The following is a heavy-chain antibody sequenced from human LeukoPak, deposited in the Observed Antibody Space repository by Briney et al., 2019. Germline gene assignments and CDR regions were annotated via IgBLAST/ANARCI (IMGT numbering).Heavy chain of an antibody. CDR3: AKDGRVAYYYDSSGYYSP. Sequence: GGSLRLSCAASGFTFSSYAMSWVRQAPGKGLEWVSAISGSGGSTYYTDSVKGRFTISRDNSKNTLYLQMNSLRAEDTAVYYCAKDGRVAYYYDSSGYYSPWGQGTLVTVSS. J-gene: IGHJ5*02. D-gene: IGHD3-22*01. CDR1: GFTFSSYA. CDR2: ISGSGGST. V-gene: IGHV3-23*01.